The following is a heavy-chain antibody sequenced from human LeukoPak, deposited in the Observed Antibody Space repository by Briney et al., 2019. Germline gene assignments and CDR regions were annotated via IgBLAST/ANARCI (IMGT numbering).Heavy chain of an antibody. V-gene: IGHV4-31*03. Sequence: PSETLSLTCTVSGGSISSGGYYWSWIRQHPGKGLEWTGYIYYSGSTYYNPSLKSRVTISVDTSKNQFSLKLSSVTAADTAVYYCARSSPLWFGELLNLDYWGQGTLVTVSS. D-gene: IGHD3-10*01. J-gene: IGHJ4*02. CDR2: IYYSGST. CDR1: GGSISSGGYY. CDR3: ARSSPLWFGELLNLDY.